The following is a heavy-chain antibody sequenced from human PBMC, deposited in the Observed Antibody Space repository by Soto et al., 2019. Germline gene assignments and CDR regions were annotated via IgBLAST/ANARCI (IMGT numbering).Heavy chain of an antibody. Sequence: SETLSLTCAVYGGSFSGYYWSWIRQPPGKGLEWIGEINHSGITNYNPSLKSRVTISVDTSNHHFSLRVSSVTAADTAVYYCARHLYSGDSSGSFGYWGPGALVTVS. D-gene: IGHD6-19*01. J-gene: IGHJ4*02. CDR1: GGSFSGYY. CDR2: INHSGIT. V-gene: IGHV4-34*01. CDR3: ARHLYSGDSSGSFGY.